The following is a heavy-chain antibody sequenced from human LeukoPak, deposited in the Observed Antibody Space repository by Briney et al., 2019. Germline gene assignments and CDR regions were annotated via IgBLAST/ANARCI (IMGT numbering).Heavy chain of an antibody. CDR1: GFTFSTYE. D-gene: IGHD3-3*01. CDR3: ARDQLNFWSGYSQTNNWFDP. V-gene: IGHV3-48*03. Sequence: GGSLRLSCAASGFTFSTYEMNWVRQAPGKGLEWVSYIRSSGSNEYYADSVKGRFTISRDNSKNTLYLQMNSLRAEDTAVYYCARDQLNFWSGYSQTNNWFDPWGQGTLVTVSS. J-gene: IGHJ5*02. CDR2: IRSSGSNE.